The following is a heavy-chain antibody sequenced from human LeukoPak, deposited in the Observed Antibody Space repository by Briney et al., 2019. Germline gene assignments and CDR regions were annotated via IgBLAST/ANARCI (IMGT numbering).Heavy chain of an antibody. CDR2: IVVGGGNT. CDR1: GFTFTSSA. V-gene: IGHV1-58*02. CDR3: AADYDYGDYFWFDP. D-gene: IGHD4-17*01. Sequence: SVKVSCKASGFTFTSSAMQWVRQARGQRLEWIGWIVVGGGNTNYAQKFQERVTITRDMSTSTAYMELSSLRSEDTAAYYCAADYDYGDYFWFDPWGQGTLVTVSS. J-gene: IGHJ5*02.